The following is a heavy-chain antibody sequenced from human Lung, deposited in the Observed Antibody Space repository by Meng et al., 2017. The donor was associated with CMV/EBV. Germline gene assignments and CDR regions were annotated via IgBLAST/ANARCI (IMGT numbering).Heavy chain of an antibody. CDR3: ARDFFGELLGWFDH. CDR1: GYTFTGHY. Sequence: ASXXVSXLAFGYTFTGHYMHWVRPAPGQGLDWMGWINPNSGGTNYAQKFQGRVTMTRDTSTSTAYMELSRLRSDDTAVYYCARDFFGELLGWFDHWGQGTLVTVSS. J-gene: IGHJ5*02. V-gene: IGHV1-2*02. D-gene: IGHD1-26*01. CDR2: INPNSGGT.